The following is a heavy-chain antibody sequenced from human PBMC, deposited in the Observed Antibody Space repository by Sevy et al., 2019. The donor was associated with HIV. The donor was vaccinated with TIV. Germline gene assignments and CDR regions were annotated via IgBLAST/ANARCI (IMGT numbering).Heavy chain of an antibody. CDR1: GASLSTYY. CDR2: IYHTGST. J-gene: IGHJ4*02. Sequence: SETLSLTCTVFGASLSTYYWNWIRQPPGKGLEWIGYIYHTGSTNYNSSLKSRGTISIDTYQNHFSLNLNSVTAADTAVYYCARSPYDILTGSSDSFDYWGQGSLVTVSS. D-gene: IGHD3-9*01. V-gene: IGHV4-59*13. CDR3: ARSPYDILTGSSDSFDY.